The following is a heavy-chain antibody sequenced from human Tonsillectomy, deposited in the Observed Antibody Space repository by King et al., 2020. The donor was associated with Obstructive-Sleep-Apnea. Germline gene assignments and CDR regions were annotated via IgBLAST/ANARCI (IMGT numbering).Heavy chain of an antibody. V-gene: IGHV5-51*01. CDR1: GYSFTSYW. CDR3: ARLSYCGGDCYWPYYYGMDV. CDR2: IYPGDSDT. Sequence: VQLVESGAEVKKPGESLTISCTGSGYSFTSYWIGWVRQMPGKGLEWMGIIYPGDSDTRYSPSFQGQVTISADKSISTAYLQWSSLKASDTAMYYCARLSYCGGDCYWPYYYGMDVWGQGTTVTVSS. D-gene: IGHD2-21*02. J-gene: IGHJ6*02.